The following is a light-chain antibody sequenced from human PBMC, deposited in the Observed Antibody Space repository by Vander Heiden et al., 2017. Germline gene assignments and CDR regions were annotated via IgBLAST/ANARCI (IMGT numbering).Light chain of an antibody. CDR1: QSLVHSDGNTY. Sequence: IVVTKPPISSAVPLGQPASISCRASQSLVHSDGNTYLSWIQQRPGQPPRLLIYKSSNRGSGVPDKFSGSGAGTDFTLKISRMEAEDVGVYYCRQAKQVPCTFSQGTKMEIK. CDR2: KSS. CDR3: RQAKQVPCT. V-gene: IGKV2-24*01. J-gene: IGKJ2*02.